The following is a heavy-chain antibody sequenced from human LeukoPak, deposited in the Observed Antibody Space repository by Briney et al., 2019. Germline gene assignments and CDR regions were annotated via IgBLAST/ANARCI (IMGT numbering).Heavy chain of an antibody. Sequence: GGSLRLSCAASGFTFSSYGMHWVRQAPGKGLEWVAVIWYDGSNKYYADSVKGRFTISRDNFKNTLYLQMNSLRAEDTAVYYCARRLGIAAAGHYYYYYMDVWGKGTTVTVSS. J-gene: IGHJ6*03. CDR3: ARRLGIAAAGHYYYYYMDV. CDR2: IWYDGSNK. CDR1: GFTFSSYG. V-gene: IGHV3-33*01. D-gene: IGHD6-13*01.